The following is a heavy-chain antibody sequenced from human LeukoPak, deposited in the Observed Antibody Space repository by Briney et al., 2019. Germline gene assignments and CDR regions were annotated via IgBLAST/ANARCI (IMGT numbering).Heavy chain of an antibody. Sequence: TGGSLRLSCAASGFTFSSYGMYWVRQAPGKGLEWVAFIRYDGSNKYYADSVKGRFTISRDNSKNSLYLQMNSLRAEDTAVYYCARDKYDYVWGSYRYWYYYYMDVWGKGTTVTVSS. CDR1: GFTFSSYG. D-gene: IGHD3-16*02. CDR2: IRYDGSNK. V-gene: IGHV3-30*02. J-gene: IGHJ6*03. CDR3: ARDKYDYVWGSYRYWYYYYMDV.